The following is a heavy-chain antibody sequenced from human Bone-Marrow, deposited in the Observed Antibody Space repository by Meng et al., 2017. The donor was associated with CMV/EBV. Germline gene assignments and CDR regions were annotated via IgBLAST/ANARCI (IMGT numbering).Heavy chain of an antibody. CDR2: IYYSGST. Sequence: SETLSLTCTVSGGSISSGDYYWSWIRQPPGKGLEWIGYIYYSGSTYYNPSLKSRVTISVDTSKNQFSLKLSSVTAADTAVYYCARGNWANYFDYCGQGTLVTVSS. CDR1: GGSISSGDYY. J-gene: IGHJ4*02. CDR3: ARGNWANYFDY. D-gene: IGHD7-27*01. V-gene: IGHV4-30-4*08.